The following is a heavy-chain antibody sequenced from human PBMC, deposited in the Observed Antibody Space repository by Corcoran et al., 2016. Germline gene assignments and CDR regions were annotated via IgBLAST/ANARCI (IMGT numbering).Heavy chain of an antibody. Sequence: QVQLVQSGAEVKKPGASVKVSCKASGYTFTSYYMHWVRQAPGQGLEWMGIINPSGGSTSYAQKFQGRVTMTRDTSTSTVYMELSSLRSEDTAVYYCARDTIFGVVIMPRPTYYYSGMDVWGQGTTVTVSS. CDR1: GYTFTSYY. CDR2: INPSGGST. V-gene: IGHV1-46*01. CDR3: ARDTIFGVVIMPRPTYYYSGMDV. D-gene: IGHD3-3*01. J-gene: IGHJ6*02.